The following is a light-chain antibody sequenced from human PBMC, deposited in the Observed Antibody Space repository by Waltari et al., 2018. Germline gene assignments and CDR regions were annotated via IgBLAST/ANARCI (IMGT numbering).Light chain of an antibody. V-gene: IGLV2-23*02. J-gene: IGLJ2*01. Sequence: QSALTQPASVSGSPGQSITISCTGTTRDIGNYKLVSWYQQHLGNVPKLMIYEVSERPSGVSNRFSGSKSGNTASLTISGLQAEDEADYYCCSYGGGTTFVVFGGGTKLTVL. CDR1: TRDIGNYKL. CDR2: EVS. CDR3: CSYGGGTTFVV.